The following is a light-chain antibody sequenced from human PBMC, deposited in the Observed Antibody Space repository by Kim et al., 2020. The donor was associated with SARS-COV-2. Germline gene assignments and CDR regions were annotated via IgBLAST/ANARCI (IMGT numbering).Light chain of an antibody. CDR2: AAS. J-gene: IGKJ4*01. Sequence: PGDRATLSCKTSQSLDSIYLAWYQQKPGQVPRLLISAASRRATGVPDRFSGSGSGTDFTLTISPVEPEDFAVYYCQQYGRAPRTFGGGTK. V-gene: IGKV3-20*01. CDR1: QSLDSIY. CDR3: QQYGRAPRT.